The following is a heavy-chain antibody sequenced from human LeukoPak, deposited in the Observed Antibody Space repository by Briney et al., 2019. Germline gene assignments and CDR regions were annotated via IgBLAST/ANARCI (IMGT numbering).Heavy chain of an antibody. CDR2: ISSSSSYI. CDR3: ARLMVRGVDYYFDY. Sequence: GGSLRFSCAASGFTFSSYSMNWVRQAPGKGLEWVSSISSSSSYIYYADSVKGRFTISRDNAKNSLYLQMNSLRAEDTAVYYCARLMVRGVDYYFDYWGQGTLVTVSS. V-gene: IGHV3-21*01. D-gene: IGHD3-10*01. J-gene: IGHJ4*02. CDR1: GFTFSSYS.